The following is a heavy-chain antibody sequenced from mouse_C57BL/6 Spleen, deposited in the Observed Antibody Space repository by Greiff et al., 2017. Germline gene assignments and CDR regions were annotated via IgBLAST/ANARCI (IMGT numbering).Heavy chain of an antibody. D-gene: IGHD2-1*01. J-gene: IGHJ3*01. V-gene: IGHV5-17*01. Sequence: DVKLVESGGGLVKPGGSLKLSCAASGFTFSDYGMHWVRQAPEKGLEWVAYISSGSSTIYYADTVKGRFTISRDNAKNTLFLQMTSLRSEDTAMYYGARDGNFAWFAYWGQGTLVTVSA. CDR2: ISSGSSTI. CDR3: ARDGNFAWFAY. CDR1: GFTFSDYG.